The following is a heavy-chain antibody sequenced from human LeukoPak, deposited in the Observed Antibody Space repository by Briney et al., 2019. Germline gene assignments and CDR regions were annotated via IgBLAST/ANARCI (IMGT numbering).Heavy chain of an antibody. D-gene: IGHD4-11*01. J-gene: IGHJ1*01. CDR1: GFSFSSYA. Sequence: GGSLRLSCAGSGFSFSSYAMNWVRQAPGKGLEWVSGISGSGGRTDYADSVKGRFTISRDNSKNTLYLQMNSLRAEDTAVYYCAKFTTVNMYFHHWGQGILVTVSS. CDR3: AKFTTVNMYFHH. CDR2: ISGSGGRT. V-gene: IGHV3-23*01.